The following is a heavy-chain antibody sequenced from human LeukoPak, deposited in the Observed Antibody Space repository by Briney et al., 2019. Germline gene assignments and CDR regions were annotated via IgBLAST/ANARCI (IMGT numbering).Heavy chain of an antibody. Sequence: GGSLRLFCTASEFTVSTNYMSWVRQAPGKGLEWVSVIYSGGSTYYADSVKGRFTISRDNSKNMLYLQMNSLRAEDTAVYYCAGDSSDFRNLIPHWGQGTLVTVSS. D-gene: IGHD1-14*01. CDR2: IYSGGST. J-gene: IGHJ1*01. V-gene: IGHV3-53*01. CDR3: AGDSSDFRNLIPH. CDR1: EFTVSTNY.